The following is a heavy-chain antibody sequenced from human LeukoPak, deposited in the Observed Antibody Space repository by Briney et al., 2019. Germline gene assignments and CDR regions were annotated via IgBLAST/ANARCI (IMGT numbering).Heavy chain of an antibody. CDR2: ISYDGSNK. Sequence: PGGSLRLSCAASGFTFSSYAMSWVRQAPGKGLEWVAVISYDGSNKYYADSVKGRFTISRDNSKNTLYLQMNSLRAEDTDVYYCASWELLDYSGQGTLVTVSS. CDR3: ASWELLDY. D-gene: IGHD1-26*01. CDR1: GFTFSSYA. J-gene: IGHJ4*02. V-gene: IGHV3-30*04.